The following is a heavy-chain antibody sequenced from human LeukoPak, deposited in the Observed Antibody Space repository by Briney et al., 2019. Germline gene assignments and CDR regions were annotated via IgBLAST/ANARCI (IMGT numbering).Heavy chain of an antibody. D-gene: IGHD1-26*01. CDR1: GDSISSGGYF. J-gene: IGHJ6*02. V-gene: IGHV4-61*08. CDR2: IYYSGST. Sequence: SQTLSLTCTVSGDSISSGGYFWSWIRQHPGKGLEWIGYIYYSGSTNYNPSLKSRVTISVDTSKNQFSLKLSSVTAADTAVYYCARGLSGSYLSYYYYGMDVWGQGTTVTVSS. CDR3: ARGLSGSYLSYYYYGMDV.